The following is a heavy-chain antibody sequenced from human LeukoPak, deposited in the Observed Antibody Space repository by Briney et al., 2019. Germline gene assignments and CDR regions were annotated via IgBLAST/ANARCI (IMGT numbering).Heavy chain of an antibody. CDR2: TSISRSYI. CDR1: GFTFSSYS. V-gene: IGHV3-21*01. Sequence: PGGSLRLSGAAPGFTFSSYSMDWARQAPGEGLEWVSSTSISRSYIYYADSVKSRFTISRDNAKNSLYLQMNSLRAEDTAVYYCARDPFDCGGDCYSVSWFDPWGQGTLVTVSS. J-gene: IGHJ5*02. CDR3: ARDPFDCGGDCYSVSWFDP. D-gene: IGHD2-21*02.